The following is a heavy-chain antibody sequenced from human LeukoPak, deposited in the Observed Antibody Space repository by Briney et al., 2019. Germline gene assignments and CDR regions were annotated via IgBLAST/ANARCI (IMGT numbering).Heavy chain of an antibody. CDR3: ARGGDPDY. D-gene: IGHD2-21*02. J-gene: IGHJ4*02. V-gene: IGHV3-48*04. CDR1: GFTFSSYN. Sequence: GGSLRLSCAASGFTFSSYNLNWVRQAPGKGLEWVSYISSSSGTIYYADSVKGRFTISRDNAKNSLYLQMNSLRAEDTAVYYCARGGDPDYWGQGTLVTVSS. CDR2: ISSSSGTI.